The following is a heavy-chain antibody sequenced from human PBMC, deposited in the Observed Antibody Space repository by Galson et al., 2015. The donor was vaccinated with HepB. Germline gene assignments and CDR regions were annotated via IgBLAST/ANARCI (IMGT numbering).Heavy chain of an antibody. CDR2: ITAYNGNT. D-gene: IGHD3/OR15-3a*01. V-gene: IGHV1-18*01. J-gene: IGHJ4*02. CDR1: GYTFNNYI. CDR3: ARVGLTYYYFDY. Sequence: SVKVSCKAPGYTFNNYIIAWVRQAPGQGLEWLGLITAYNGNTKFAQSLQGRVTMTTDTSTSTAYMELKSLRPDDTALYYCARVGLTYYYFDYWGREPWSPSP.